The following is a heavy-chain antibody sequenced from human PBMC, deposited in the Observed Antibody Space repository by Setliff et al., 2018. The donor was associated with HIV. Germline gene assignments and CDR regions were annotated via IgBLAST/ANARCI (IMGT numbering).Heavy chain of an antibody. CDR1: GGSINTDY. Sequence: SETLSLTCTVSGGSINTDYWGWIRQPAGKGLEFLGRISATGTINNNPSLRSRLTLSVDTPNNQFSLKLTSMTAAAAAIYVCAVDQGGRTGSWCDQASSCYLDSWGQGVLVTVSS. CDR2: ISATGTI. D-gene: IGHD6-13*01. CDR3: AVDQGGRTGSWCDQASSCYLDS. J-gene: IGHJ5*01. V-gene: IGHV4-4*07.